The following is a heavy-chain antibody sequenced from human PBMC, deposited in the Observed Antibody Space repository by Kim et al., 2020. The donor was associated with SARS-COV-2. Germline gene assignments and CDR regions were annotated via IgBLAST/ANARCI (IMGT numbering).Heavy chain of an antibody. Sequence: SETLSLTCDVYGVSLSGYHWTWIRQPPGKGLEWIGEIDHSGTSNCNPSLKSRVTMSLDTSKSQFSLTLRSLTAADTAVYYCARDRAGVVPSPVLGLGPYYEYYATDVWGQGTTVTVSS. V-gene: IGHV4-34*01. D-gene: IGHD2-8*02. CDR3: ARDRAGVVPSPVLGLGPYYEYYATDV. CDR2: IDHSGTS. J-gene: IGHJ6*02. CDR1: GVSLSGYH.